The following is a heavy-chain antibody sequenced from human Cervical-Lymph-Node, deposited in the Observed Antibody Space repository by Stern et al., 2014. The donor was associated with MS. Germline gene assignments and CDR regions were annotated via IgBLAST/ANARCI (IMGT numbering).Heavy chain of an antibody. J-gene: IGHJ4*02. D-gene: IGHD3-22*01. Sequence: QVQLVQSGAEVKKPGSSVKVSCKASGGTSRRKAISWVRQAPGQGLEWMGGIIPIFGTTNYAQKFQGRVTFTADESTSTAYMELSSLRSEDTAVYYCARGLDYYDSSAYYTFAYWGQGTRVTVSS. CDR1: GGTSRRKA. V-gene: IGHV1-69*01. CDR2: IIPIFGTT. CDR3: ARGLDYYDSSAYYTFAY.